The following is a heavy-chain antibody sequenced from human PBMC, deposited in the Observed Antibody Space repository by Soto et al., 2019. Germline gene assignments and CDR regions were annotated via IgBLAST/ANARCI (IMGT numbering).Heavy chain of an antibody. D-gene: IGHD1-26*01. CDR1: GYTFTSYG. Sequence: QVQLVQSGAEVKKPGASVKVSCKASGYTFTSYGISWVRQTTGQGLEWMGWISAYNGNTNYAQKLQGRVTMTTDTSTSTGYMEVRSLTSDDTAVYYCARASGSSYRFDPWGQGTLVTVSS. V-gene: IGHV1-18*01. J-gene: IGHJ5*02. CDR2: ISAYNGNT. CDR3: ARASGSSYRFDP.